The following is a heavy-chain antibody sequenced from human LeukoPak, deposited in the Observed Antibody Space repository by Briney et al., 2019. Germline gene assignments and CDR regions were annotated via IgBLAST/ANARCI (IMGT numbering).Heavy chain of an antibody. D-gene: IGHD6-13*01. J-gene: IGHJ5*02. CDR3: ARENLVSWIAAAVPFDP. Sequence: PSETLSLTCTVSGGSISSYYWSWIRQPAGKGLEWIGRIYTSGSTNYNPSLKSRVTMSVDTSKNQFSLKLSSVTAADTAVYYCARENLVSWIAAAVPFDPWGQGTLVTVSS. CDR1: GGSISSYY. V-gene: IGHV4-4*07. CDR2: IYTSGST.